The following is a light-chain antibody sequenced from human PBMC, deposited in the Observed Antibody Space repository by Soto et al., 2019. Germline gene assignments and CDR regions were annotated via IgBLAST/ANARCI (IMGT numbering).Light chain of an antibody. J-gene: IGLJ1*01. V-gene: IGLV2-14*01. CDR2: EVN. CDR3: SSYTSTSTFV. Sequence: QSVLTQPASVSGSPGRSITISCTGTSSDVGGFNYVSWYQQHPGKAPKLLIYEVNIRPSGFSNRFSGSKSGNTASLTISGLQAEDDADYYCSSYTSTSTFVFGTGTKVTVL. CDR1: SSDVGGFNY.